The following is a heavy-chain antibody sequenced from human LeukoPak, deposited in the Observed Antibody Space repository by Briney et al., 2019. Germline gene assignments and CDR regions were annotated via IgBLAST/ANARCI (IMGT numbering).Heavy chain of an antibody. CDR2: ISGSGGST. V-gene: IGHV3-23*01. CDR1: GFIFSSYA. J-gene: IGHJ3*02. D-gene: IGHD3-22*01. CDR3: AKDGEATMIVVGDAFDI. Sequence: GGSLRLSCAASGFIFSSYAMSWVRQAPGKGLEWVSAISGSGGSTYYADSVKGRFTISRDNSKNTLYLQMNSLRAEDTAVYYCAKDGEATMIVVGDAFDIWGQGTMVTVSS.